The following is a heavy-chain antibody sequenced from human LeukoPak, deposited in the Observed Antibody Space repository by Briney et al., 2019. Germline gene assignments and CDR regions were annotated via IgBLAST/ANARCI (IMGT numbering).Heavy chain of an antibody. CDR2: IWYDGSNK. CDR3: ARDLRYAFDI. V-gene: IGHV3-33*01. J-gene: IGHJ3*02. D-gene: IGHD3-16*02. Sequence: GGSLRLSCAASGFSFRSHGMHWVRQAPGKGLEWVAVIWYDGSNKYYADSVKGRFTISRDNSKNTLYLQMNSLRAEDTAVYYCARDLRYAFDIWGQGTMVTVSS. CDR1: GFSFRSHG.